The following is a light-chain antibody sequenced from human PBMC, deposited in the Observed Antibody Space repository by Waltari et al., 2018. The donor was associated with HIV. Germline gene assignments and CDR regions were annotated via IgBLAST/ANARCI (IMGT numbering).Light chain of an antibody. V-gene: IGLV10-54*04. CDR1: KNNAGFPG. CDR2: RGN. CDR3: SSWDTRLNGWV. J-gene: IGLJ3*02. Sequence: QAGLTQPPSVSKALGQTPTLTCTGDKNNAGFPGAAWPKHHQGHPPKLLSYRGNKRPSGVPGRFSASTSGKTASLNITGLQADDEADYFCSSWDTRLNGWVFGGGTHLTVL.